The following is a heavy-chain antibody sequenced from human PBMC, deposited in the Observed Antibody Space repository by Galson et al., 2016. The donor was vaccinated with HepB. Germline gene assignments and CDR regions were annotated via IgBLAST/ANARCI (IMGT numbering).Heavy chain of an antibody. CDR2: IRNGGTST. CDR1: GSTFRSYA. CDR3: AKDHPSSGWPTFDH. D-gene: IGHD6-19*01. V-gene: IGHV3-23*01. J-gene: IGHJ4*02. Sequence: SLRLSCAASGSTFRSYAMIWVRQAPGKGLEWISGIRNGGTSTYYADSVRGRFSISRDNAKDTVYLQLNSLRAEDTAVYYCAKDHPSSGWPTFDHWGPGTLVTVSS.